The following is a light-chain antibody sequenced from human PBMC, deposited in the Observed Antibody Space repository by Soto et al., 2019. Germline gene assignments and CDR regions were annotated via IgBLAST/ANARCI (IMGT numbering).Light chain of an antibody. CDR1: QSVSRH. V-gene: IGKV3-20*01. J-gene: IGKJ4*01. CDR2: AAS. CDR3: QQYGSSVLT. Sequence: EIVMTQSPATLSVSPGERATLSCRASQSVSRHLAWYQQKPGQAPRPLIYAASSRATGTPDRFSGSGSGTEFTLIISRLEPEDFAVYYCQQYGSSVLTFGGGTKVDI.